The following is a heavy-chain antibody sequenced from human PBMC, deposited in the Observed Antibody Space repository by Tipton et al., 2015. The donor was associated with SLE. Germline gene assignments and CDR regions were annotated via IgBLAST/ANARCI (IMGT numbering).Heavy chain of an antibody. J-gene: IGHJ4*02. V-gene: IGHV4-59*01. D-gene: IGHD5-12*01. Sequence: TLSLTCTVSGGHFSDYYWTWIRQPPGKGLEWIGNIYSSGSTNYNPSLKSRVTMSVDMTKNQYSLKVTSVTAADTAVYYCARTQRGNSGYDLWGQGTLVTVSS. CDR2: IYSSGST. CDR3: ARTQRGNSGYDL. CDR1: GGHFSDYY.